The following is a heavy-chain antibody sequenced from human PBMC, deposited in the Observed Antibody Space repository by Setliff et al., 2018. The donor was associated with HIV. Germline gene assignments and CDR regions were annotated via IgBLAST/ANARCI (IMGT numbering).Heavy chain of an antibody. J-gene: IGHJ4*02. CDR1: GYSFSSYW. CDR2: IYPGDSET. Sequence: GESLKISCKSSGYSFSSYWIGWVRQMPGKGLEWMGIIYPGDSETRYSPSFQGRVTVSADKSISTAYLQWSSLKAPDTAMYYCARPRWYNSGWYFDYWGQGTLVTVSS. D-gene: IGHD6-19*01. V-gene: IGHV5-51*01. CDR3: ARPRWYNSGWYFDY.